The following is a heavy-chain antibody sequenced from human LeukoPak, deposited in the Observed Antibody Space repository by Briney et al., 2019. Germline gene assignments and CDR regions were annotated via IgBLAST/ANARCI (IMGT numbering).Heavy chain of an antibody. Sequence: PSETLSLTCTVSGSSISSYYWSWIRQPPGKGLEWIGYIYYSGSTNYNPSLKSRVTISVDTSKNQFSLKLSSVTAADTAVYYCARTPPDCGGDCYDGFFDYWGQGTLVTVSS. CDR2: IYYSGST. D-gene: IGHD2-21*01. CDR1: GSSISSYY. V-gene: IGHV4-59*01. J-gene: IGHJ4*02. CDR3: ARTPPDCGGDCYDGFFDY.